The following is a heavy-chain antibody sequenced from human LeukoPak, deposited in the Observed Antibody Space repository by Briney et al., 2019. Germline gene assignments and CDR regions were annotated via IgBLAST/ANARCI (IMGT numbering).Heavy chain of an antibody. CDR1: GFTFSTYA. CDR2: ISGRGGST. CDR3: ARGLWFGDV. V-gene: IGHV3-23*01. Sequence: PGGSLRLSCAASGFTFSTYAMSWVRQAPGKGLEWGSGISGRGGSTYYADSVKGRFTISRDNSKNTLYLQMNSLRADDTAAYYCARGLWFGDVWGQGTTVTVSS. D-gene: IGHD3-10*01. J-gene: IGHJ6*02.